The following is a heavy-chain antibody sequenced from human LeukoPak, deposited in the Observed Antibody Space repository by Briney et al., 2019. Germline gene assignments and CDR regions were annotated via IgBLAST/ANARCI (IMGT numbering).Heavy chain of an antibody. J-gene: IGHJ4*02. CDR3: ARVGREYDYVWGSYRQPLDY. CDR2: IYYSGST. Sequence: SQTLSLTCTVSGGSISSGGYYWSWIRQHPGKGLGWIGYIYYSGSTYYNPSLKSRVTISVDTSKNQFSLKLSSVTAADTAVYYCARVGREYDYVWGSYRQPLDYWGQGTLVTVSS. V-gene: IGHV4-31*03. CDR1: GGSISSGGYY. D-gene: IGHD3-16*02.